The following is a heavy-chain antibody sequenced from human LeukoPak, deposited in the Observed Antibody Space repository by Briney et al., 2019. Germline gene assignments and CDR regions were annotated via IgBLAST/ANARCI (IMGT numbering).Heavy chain of an antibody. V-gene: IGHV3-64D*06. CDR3: VKDRGWIFSGYDDAFDI. CDR1: EFTFSTYA. D-gene: IGHD5-12*01. J-gene: IGHJ3*02. Sequence: GGSLRLNCSASEFTFSTYAMQWVRQAPGKGLEYLSAMSADGGSTYYADCVKGRFTMSRDNSKNTVYLQMSSLRAEDTAVYYCVKDRGWIFSGYDDAFDIWGQGTMVTVSS. CDR2: MSADGGST.